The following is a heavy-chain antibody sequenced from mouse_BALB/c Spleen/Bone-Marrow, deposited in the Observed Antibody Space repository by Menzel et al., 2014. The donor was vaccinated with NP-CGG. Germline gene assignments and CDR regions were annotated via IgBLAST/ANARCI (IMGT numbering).Heavy chain of an antibody. J-gene: IGHJ4*01. V-gene: IGHV5-12*02. CDR2: ISNGGGST. CDR1: GFTFSDYY. CDR3: ARRTAYAVDY. Sequence: DVQLVESGGGLVQPGGSLKLSCATSGFTFSDYYMYWVRQTPEKRLEWVAYISNGGGSTYYPDTVKGRFTISRDNAKNTLYLQMSRLKSEDTAMYYCARRTAYAVDYWGQGTSVTVSS. D-gene: IGHD1-2*01.